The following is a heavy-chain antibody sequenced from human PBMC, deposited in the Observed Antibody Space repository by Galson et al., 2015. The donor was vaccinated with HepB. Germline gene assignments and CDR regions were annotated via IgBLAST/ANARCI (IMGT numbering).Heavy chain of an antibody. CDR1: GYTFSNYY. CDR2: IKSSTGGT. CDR3: ARPQRAGRPVYYFDS. J-gene: IGHJ4*02. D-gene: IGHD6-6*01. Sequence: SVKVSCKASGYTFSNYYIYWVRQAPGQGLEWMGWIKSSTGGTHYAQKFQGRVTLTTDTSISATYMDLGSLISDDTAVYYCARPQRAGRPVYYFDSWGQGTLVTVSP. V-gene: IGHV1-2*02.